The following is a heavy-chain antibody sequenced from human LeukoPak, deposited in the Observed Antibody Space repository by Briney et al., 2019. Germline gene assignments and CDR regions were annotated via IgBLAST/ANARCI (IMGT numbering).Heavy chain of an antibody. CDR1: GFNFEDYA. CDR2: ISWNSGSI. D-gene: IGHD1-26*01. J-gene: IGHJ4*02. V-gene: IGHV3-9*01. Sequence: GGSLRLSCVASGFNFEDYAMHWVRQGPGKGLEWVSGISWNSGSIGYADSVKGRFTISRDNAKNSLYLQMNSLRAEDTALYYCAKGTVTGSYFRHFDYWGQGTLVTVSS. CDR3: AKGTVTGSYFRHFDY.